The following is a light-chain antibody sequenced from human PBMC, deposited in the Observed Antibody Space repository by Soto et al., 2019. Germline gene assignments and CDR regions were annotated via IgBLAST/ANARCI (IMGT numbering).Light chain of an antibody. V-gene: IGKV1-5*03. Sequence: DIQMTQSPYTLSEAVGDRVTITCRASQSISSWLAWYQQKPGKAPKLLIYKASSLESGVPSRFSGSGSGTEFTLTISSLQPDDFATYYCQQYNSYSGYTFGQGTKLEIK. CDR3: QQYNSYSGYT. J-gene: IGKJ2*01. CDR1: QSISSW. CDR2: KAS.